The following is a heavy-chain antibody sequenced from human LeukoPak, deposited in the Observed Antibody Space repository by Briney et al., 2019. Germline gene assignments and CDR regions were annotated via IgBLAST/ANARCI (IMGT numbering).Heavy chain of an antibody. CDR3: ASSYDFWSGSWFDP. D-gene: IGHD3-3*01. CDR2: IYTSGST. Sequence: SQTLSLTCTVSGGSISSGSYYWSWIRQPAGKGLEWIGRIYTSGSTNYNPSLKSRVTISVDTSQNQFSLKLSSVTAADTAVYYCASSYDFWSGSWFDPWGQGTLVTVSS. CDR1: GGSISSGSYY. V-gene: IGHV4-61*02. J-gene: IGHJ5*02.